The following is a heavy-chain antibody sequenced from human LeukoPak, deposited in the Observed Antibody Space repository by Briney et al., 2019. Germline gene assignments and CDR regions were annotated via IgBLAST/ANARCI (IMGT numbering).Heavy chain of an antibody. J-gene: IGHJ4*02. CDR3: TTVTHFYL. Sequence: GGSLTLSCATSGFTFSGAWLSWVRQAPGKGLEWIGRIQHGGTTDYAAPVKGRFTISRDDSKATLYLQMNSLKTEDTAIYYCTTVTHFYLGGQGTLVTVSS. CDR2: IQHGGTT. D-gene: IGHD2-15*01. V-gene: IGHV3-15*01. CDR1: GFTFSGAW.